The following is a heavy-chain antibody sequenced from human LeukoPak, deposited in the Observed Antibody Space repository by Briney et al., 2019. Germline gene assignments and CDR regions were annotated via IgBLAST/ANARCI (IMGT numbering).Heavy chain of an antibody. CDR2: IYSGGST. D-gene: IGHD3-9*01. CDR3: ARGSKLRYFDWLSYPYFDY. V-gene: IGHV3-66*01. CDR1: GFTVSSNY. Sequence: GGSLRLSCAASGFTVSSNYMSWVRQAPGKGLEWVSVIYSGGSTYYADSVKGRFTIYRDNFKNTLYLQMNSLRAEDTAVYYCARGSKLRYFDWLSYPYFDYWGQGTLVTVSS. J-gene: IGHJ4*02.